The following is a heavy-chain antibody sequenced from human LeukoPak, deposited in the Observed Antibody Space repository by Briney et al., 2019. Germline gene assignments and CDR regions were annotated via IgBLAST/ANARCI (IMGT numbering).Heavy chain of an antibody. J-gene: IGHJ3*01. CDR2: INHSGST. V-gene: IGHV4-34*08. D-gene: IGHD6-19*01. CDR1: GFTFGDYA. CDR3: ATSPWYSSGPSF. Sequence: GSLRLSCATSGFTFGDYAMSWVRQPPGKGLEWIGEINHSGSTNYNPSLKSRVTISVDTSKNQFSLKLSSVTAADTAVYYCATSPWYSSGPSFWGQGRMVTVSS.